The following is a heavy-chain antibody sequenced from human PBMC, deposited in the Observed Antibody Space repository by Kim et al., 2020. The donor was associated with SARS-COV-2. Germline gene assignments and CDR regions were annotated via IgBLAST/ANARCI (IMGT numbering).Heavy chain of an antibody. V-gene: IGHV4-4*07. CDR1: GDSLSSDY. J-gene: IGHJ4*02. CDR3: SSALGH. CDR2: IYTSGRT. Sequence: SETLSLTCTVSGDSLSSDYWSWNRQPAGKGLEWIGRIYTSGRTNYNPSLQSRVTMSVDMSKNQFSLKLSSVTAADTAVYYCSSALGHWVQGTLVTVPS. D-gene: IGHD3-16*02.